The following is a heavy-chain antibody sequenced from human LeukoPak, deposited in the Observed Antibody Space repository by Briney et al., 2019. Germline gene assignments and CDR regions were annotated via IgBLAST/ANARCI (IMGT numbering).Heavy chain of an antibody. Sequence: GGSLRLSCAASGFSFSSYAMSWVRQAPGKGLEWVSGINGSGGGTDYADSVKGRFTISRDNSKNTLYLQMNRLRAEDTAVYYCARDLSRGVPNAWDYWGQGTLVTVSS. D-gene: IGHD3-3*01. CDR3: ARDLSRGVPNAWDY. V-gene: IGHV3-23*01. CDR1: GFSFSSYA. CDR2: INGSGGGT. J-gene: IGHJ4*02.